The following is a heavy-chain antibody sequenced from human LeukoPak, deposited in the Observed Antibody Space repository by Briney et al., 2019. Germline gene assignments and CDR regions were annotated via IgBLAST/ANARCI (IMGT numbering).Heavy chain of an antibody. V-gene: IGHV4-39*01. CDR2: IYYSGNT. J-gene: IGHJ4*02. Sequence: PSETLSLTCTVSGGSISSSSYYWGWIRQPPGKGLEWIGTIYYSGNTYYNPSLKSRVSISVDTSKDQFSLKLSSVTAADTAVYYCARQAAAGNGFDYWGKGTMVTVSS. CDR3: ARQAAAGNGFDY. D-gene: IGHD6-13*01. CDR1: GGSISSSSYY.